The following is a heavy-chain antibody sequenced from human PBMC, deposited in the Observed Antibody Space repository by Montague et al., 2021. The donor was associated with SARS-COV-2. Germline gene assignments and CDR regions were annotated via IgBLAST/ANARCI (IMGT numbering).Heavy chain of an antibody. CDR2: ISYDGSNK. CDR1: GFTFSSYA. D-gene: IGHD3-16*01. Sequence: SLRLYCAASGFTFSSYAMHWVRQAPGKGLEWVAVISYDGSNKYYADSVKGRFTISRDNSKNTLYLQMNSLRAEDTAVYYCAREQGGAFDIWGQGTMVTVSS. J-gene: IGHJ3*02. V-gene: IGHV3-30*04. CDR3: AREQGGAFDI.